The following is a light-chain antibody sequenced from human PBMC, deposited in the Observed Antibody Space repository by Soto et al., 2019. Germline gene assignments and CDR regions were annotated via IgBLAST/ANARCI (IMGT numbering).Light chain of an antibody. J-gene: IGKJ4*01. Sequence: EIVMTQSPATLSVSPGERATLSCRASQSVRSNLAWYQQKPGQAPRLLIYDASNRATGIPARFSGSGSGTDFTLTISRLEPDDFALYYCQQYGNPPLTFGGGTKVDIK. CDR1: QSVRSN. CDR2: DAS. CDR3: QQYGNPPLT. V-gene: IGKV3D-15*01.